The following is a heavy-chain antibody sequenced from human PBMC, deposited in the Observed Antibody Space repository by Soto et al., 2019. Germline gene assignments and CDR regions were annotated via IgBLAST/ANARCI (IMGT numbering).Heavy chain of an antibody. CDR2: ITWNSGYI. CDR3: AKALYGSISSPIDY. J-gene: IGHJ4*02. V-gene: IGHV3-9*01. D-gene: IGHD6-13*01. CDR1: GYTFSSYS. Sequence: GGSLRLSCAASGYTFSSYSMHWVRQAPGKGLEWVSYITWNSGYIGYADSVKGRFTISRDNANNSLYLQMNSLKPEDTAVYYFAKALYGSISSPIDYWGQGTLVTVSS.